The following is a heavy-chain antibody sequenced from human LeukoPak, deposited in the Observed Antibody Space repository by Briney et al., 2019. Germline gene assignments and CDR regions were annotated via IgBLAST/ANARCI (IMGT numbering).Heavy chain of an antibody. CDR3: AKNYESGRGVPYGMDV. V-gene: IGHV3-33*06. CDR1: GFTFSSYG. CDR2: IWYDGSNK. Sequence: GGSLRLSCAASGFTFSSYGMHWVRQAPGKGLEWVAVIWYDGSNKNYADSVKGRFTISRDNSKNTLYLQMSSLRDEDTAVYYCAKNYESGRGVPYGMDVWGQGTTVTVSS. D-gene: IGHD3-10*01. J-gene: IGHJ6*02.